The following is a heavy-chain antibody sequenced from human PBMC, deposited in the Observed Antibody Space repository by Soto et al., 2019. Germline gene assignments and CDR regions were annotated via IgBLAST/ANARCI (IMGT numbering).Heavy chain of an antibody. D-gene: IGHD6-19*01. J-gene: IGHJ5*02. CDR1: GGSFSTYY. CDR3: ARVNSGRNWFDP. CDR2: INHSGSN. V-gene: IGHV4-34*01. Sequence: QLQQWGAGLLKPSETLSLTCVVSGGSFSTYYYNWIRQSPGKGLEWIGEINHSGSNNYSPSLKSRVTMSLDTSKNQFSLKLTSVTAADTAVYYCARVNSGRNWFDPWGQGTLVTVSS.